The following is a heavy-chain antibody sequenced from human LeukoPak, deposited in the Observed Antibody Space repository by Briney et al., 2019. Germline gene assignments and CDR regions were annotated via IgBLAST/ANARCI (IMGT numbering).Heavy chain of an antibody. CDR2: ITASGTE. CDR1: GFTFSSYA. Sequence: GGSLRLSCAASGFTFSSYAMHWVRQAPGKGLEWVARITASGTENYAAPVKARFTASRDDSKTTVYLQMKSLTTDDTAVYYCTTAPTRTWLPYFGYWGQGTVVTVSS. V-gene: IGHV3-15*01. CDR3: TTAPTRTWLPYFGY. D-gene: IGHD1-1*01. J-gene: IGHJ4*02.